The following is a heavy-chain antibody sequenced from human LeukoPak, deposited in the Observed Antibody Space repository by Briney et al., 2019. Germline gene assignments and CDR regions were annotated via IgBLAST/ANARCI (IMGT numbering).Heavy chain of an antibody. J-gene: IGHJ3*02. V-gene: IGHV3-23*01. CDR3: ARDRGYSSSWADAFDI. CDR1: GFSFSSYA. D-gene: IGHD6-13*01. Sequence: GGSLRLSCATSGFSFSSYAMSWVRQAPGEGLEWVSAMSSSDDGRYYAASVRGRFTISRDTSRSTLYLQMNSLRAEDTAVYYCARDRGYSSSWADAFDIWGQGTMVTVSS. CDR2: MSSSDDGR.